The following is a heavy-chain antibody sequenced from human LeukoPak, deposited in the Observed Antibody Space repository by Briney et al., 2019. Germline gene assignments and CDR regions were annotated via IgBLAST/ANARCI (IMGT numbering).Heavy chain of an antibody. Sequence: PGGSVRLSCAASGFTFNSYWMHWVRRAPGKGLVWVSSINGDGSSTNYADSGKGRFTISRDSAKNTLYLQMSSLRAEDTAVYYCTRDRGGTFHYWGQGTLVTVSS. CDR3: TRDRGGTFHY. V-gene: IGHV3-74*01. D-gene: IGHD1-7*01. CDR1: GFTFNSYW. J-gene: IGHJ4*02. CDR2: INGDGSST.